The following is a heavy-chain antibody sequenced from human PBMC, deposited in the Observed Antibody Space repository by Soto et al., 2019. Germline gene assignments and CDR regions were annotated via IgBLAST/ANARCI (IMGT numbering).Heavy chain of an antibody. J-gene: IGHJ6*02. CDR1: GFTFSSYR. CDR3: ARGPFPGIAAAGPPV. V-gene: IGHV3-33*01. Sequence: GGSLRLSCAASGFTFSSYRITWSGRPPGKGLEWVAVIWYDGSNKYYADSVKGRFTISRDNSKNTLYLQMNSLRAEDTAVYYCARGPFPGIAAAGPPVWGQGTTVTVSS. CDR2: IWYDGSNK. D-gene: IGHD6-13*01.